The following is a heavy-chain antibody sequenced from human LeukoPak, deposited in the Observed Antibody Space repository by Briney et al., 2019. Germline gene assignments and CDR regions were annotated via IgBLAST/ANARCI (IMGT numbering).Heavy chain of an antibody. Sequence: GGSLRLSCAASGFTFSSNSMNWVRQAPGKGLEWVSSISSSSSYIYYADSVKGRFTISRDNAKNSLYLQMNSLRAEDTAVYYCARDPEVVVAAPNWFDPWGQGTLVTVSS. V-gene: IGHV3-21*01. CDR3: ARDPEVVVAAPNWFDP. CDR2: ISSSSSYI. CDR1: GFTFSSNS. J-gene: IGHJ5*02. D-gene: IGHD2-15*01.